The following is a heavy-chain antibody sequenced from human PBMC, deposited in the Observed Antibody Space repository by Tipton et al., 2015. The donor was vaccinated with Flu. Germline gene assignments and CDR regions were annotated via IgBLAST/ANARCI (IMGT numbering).Heavy chain of an antibody. CDR3: ASLLAHYYDSSGVQGDAFDT. J-gene: IGHJ3*02. D-gene: IGHD3-22*01. Sequence: QVQLVQSGAEVKKPGASVKVSCKASGYTFTGYYMHWVRQAPGQGLEWIGRINPNSGGTNYAQKFQGRVTMTRDTSISTAYMELSRLRSDDTAVYYCASLLAHYYDSSGVQGDAFDTWGQGTMATVSS. CDR1: GYTFTGYY. V-gene: IGHV1-2*06. CDR2: INPNSGGT.